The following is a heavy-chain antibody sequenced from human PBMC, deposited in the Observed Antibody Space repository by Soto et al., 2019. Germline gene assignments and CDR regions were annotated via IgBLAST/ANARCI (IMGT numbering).Heavy chain of an antibody. CDR3: AKDMSIVDIVLVPAAIYYYGMDV. D-gene: IGHD2-2*03. CDR1: GFTFSSYG. V-gene: IGHV3-30*18. CDR2: ISYDGSNK. Sequence: GGSLRLSCAASGFTFSSYGMHWVRQAPGKGLEWVAVISYDGSNKYYADSVKGRFTISRDNSKNTLYLQMNSLRAEDTAVYYCAKDMSIVDIVLVPAAIYYYGMDVWGQGTTVTVSS. J-gene: IGHJ6*02.